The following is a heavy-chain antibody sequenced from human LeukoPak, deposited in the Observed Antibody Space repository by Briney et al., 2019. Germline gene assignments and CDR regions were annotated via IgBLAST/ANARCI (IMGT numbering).Heavy chain of an antibody. J-gene: IGHJ4*02. D-gene: IGHD4-17*01. CDR1: GFTFDDYA. CDR2: ISWNSGSI. V-gene: IGHV3-9*01. Sequence: PGRSLRLSCAASGFTFDDYAMHWVRQAPGKGLEWVSGISWNSGSIGYADSVKGRFSISRDNAKNFLYLQMTNLGSEDTALYYCVKSNGAEGDDDDNGDYGFDSWGQGTLVIVSS. CDR3: VKSNGAEGDDDDNGDYGFDS.